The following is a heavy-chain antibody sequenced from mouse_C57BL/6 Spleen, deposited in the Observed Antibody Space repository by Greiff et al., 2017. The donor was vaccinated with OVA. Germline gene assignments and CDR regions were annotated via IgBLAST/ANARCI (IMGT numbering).Heavy chain of an antibody. CDR1: GFTFSSYG. V-gene: IGHV5-6*01. CDR2: ISSGGSYT. CDR3: ARSSSSDFDY. Sequence: EVQLVESGGDLVKPGGSLKLSCAASGFTFSSYGMSWVRQTPDKRLEWVATISSGGSYTYYPDSVKGRFTISRDNAKNTLYLQMSSLKSEDTAMYYCARSSSSDFDYRGQGTTLTVSS. J-gene: IGHJ2*01. D-gene: IGHD1-3*01.